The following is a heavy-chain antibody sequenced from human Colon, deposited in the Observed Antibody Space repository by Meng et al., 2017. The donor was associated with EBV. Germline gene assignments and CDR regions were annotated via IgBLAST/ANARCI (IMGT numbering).Heavy chain of an antibody. D-gene: IGHD3-22*01. Sequence: QVHLEESGPGLVKPSQTLSLTCTVXXGSISSGTYYWGWIRQLPGKGLEWIAYIHYSGSTYYSPSLKSRVTISVDTSKNQLSLKLSSMTAADTAVYYCARYVFDSSSLYSNWFDPWGQGTRVTVSS. J-gene: IGHJ5*02. CDR2: IHYSGST. CDR3: ARYVFDSSSLYSNWFDP. CDR1: XGSISSGTYY. V-gene: IGHV4-31*03.